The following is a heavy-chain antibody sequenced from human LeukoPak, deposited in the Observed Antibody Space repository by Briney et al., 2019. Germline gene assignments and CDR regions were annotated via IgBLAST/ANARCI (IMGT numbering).Heavy chain of an antibody. D-gene: IGHD5-18*01. CDR3: ARESGSSYVDTAMVTDAFDI. V-gene: IGHV1-69*04. Sequence: PWASVKVSCKASGGTFSSYAISWVRQAPGQGLEWMGRIIPILGIANYAQEFQGRVTITADKSTSTAYMELSSLRSEDTAVYYCARESGSSYVDTAMVTDAFDIWGQGTMVTVSS. CDR1: GGTFSSYA. CDR2: IIPILGIA. J-gene: IGHJ3*02.